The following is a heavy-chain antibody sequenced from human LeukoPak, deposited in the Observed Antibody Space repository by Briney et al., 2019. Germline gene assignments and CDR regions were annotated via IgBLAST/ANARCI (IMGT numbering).Heavy chain of an antibody. V-gene: IGHV1-24*01. CDR3: ATAVRAGYSSGWYMPFDY. CDR2: FDPEDGET. D-gene: IGHD6-19*01. Sequence: ASVKVSCKVSGYTLTELSMHWVRQAPGKGLEWMGGFDPEDGETIYAQKFRGRVTMTEDTSTDTAYMELSSLRSEDTAVYYCATAVRAGYSSGWYMPFDYWGQGTLVTVSS. J-gene: IGHJ4*02. CDR1: GYTLTELS.